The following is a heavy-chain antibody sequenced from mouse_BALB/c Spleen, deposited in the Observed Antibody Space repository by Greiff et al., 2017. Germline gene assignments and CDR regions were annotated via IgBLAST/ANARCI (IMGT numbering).Heavy chain of an antibody. D-gene: IGHD3-2*02. CDR1: GFTFSDYY. J-gene: IGHJ4*01. V-gene: IGHV5-4*02. Sequence: VMLVESGGGLVKPGGSLKLSCAASGFTFSDYYMYWVRQTPEKRLEWVATISDGGSYTYYPDSVKGRFTISRDNAKNNLYLQMSSLKSEDTAMYYCARDERLPMDYWGQGTSVTVSS. CDR2: ISDGGSYT. CDR3: ARDERLPMDY.